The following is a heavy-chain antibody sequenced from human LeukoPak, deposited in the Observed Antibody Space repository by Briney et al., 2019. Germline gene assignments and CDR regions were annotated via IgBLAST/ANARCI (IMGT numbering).Heavy chain of an antibody. CDR2: IHPNDGDT. D-gene: IGHD3-10*01. V-gene: IGHV1-46*01. J-gene: IGHJ4*02. Sequence: ASVKVSCKASGYTFTNYYMHWVRQAPGQGLEWMGLIHPNDGDTKYTQEFQDRVTMTRDTSTSTVYMELSSLRSEDTAVYYCATYTQSGAQGVSDYWGQGTLVTVSP. CDR3: ATYTQSGAQGVSDY. CDR1: GYTFTNYY.